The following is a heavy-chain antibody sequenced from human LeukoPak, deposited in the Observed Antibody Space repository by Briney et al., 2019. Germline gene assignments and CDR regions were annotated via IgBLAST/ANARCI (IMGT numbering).Heavy chain of an antibody. CDR3: ARDRALAVSLSD. CDR2: VSYDGSNK. D-gene: IGHD2-15*01. J-gene: IGHJ4*02. V-gene: IGHV3-30*13. Sequence: SGGSLRLSCVASGFTFSNLGMHWVRQAPDKGLEWVAGVSYDGSNKYYGDSVKGRFTISRDNSNNGLFLQLTSLRVEDTAVYFCARDRALAVSLSDWGQGTLVTVS. CDR1: GFTFSNLG.